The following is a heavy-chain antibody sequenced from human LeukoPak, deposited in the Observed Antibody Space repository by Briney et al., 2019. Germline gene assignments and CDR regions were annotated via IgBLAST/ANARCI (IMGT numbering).Heavy chain of an antibody. CDR3: AKEDSVRREFDY. J-gene: IGHJ4*02. CDR2: ISDSGGST. CDR1: GFIFSSYA. Sequence: GGSLRLSCAASGFIFSSYAMSWVRQAPGKGLEWVSGISDSGGSTNYAASVKGRFTISRDNSKDTLYLQMNSLRAEDTAVYYCAKEDSVRREFDYWGQGTLATVSS. V-gene: IGHV3-23*01.